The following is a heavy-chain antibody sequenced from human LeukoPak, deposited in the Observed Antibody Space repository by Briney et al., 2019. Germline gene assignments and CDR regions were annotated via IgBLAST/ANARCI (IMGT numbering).Heavy chain of an antibody. J-gene: IGHJ4*02. CDR3: ARDEAAGDY. CDR2: ISWNSGSI. V-gene: IGHV3-9*01. D-gene: IGHD2-15*01. Sequence: GGSLRLSCAASGFTFDDYAMHWVRQAPGKGLEWVSGISWNSGSIGYADSVKGRFTISRDNAKNSLYLQMNSLRAEDTAVYYCARDEAAGDYWGQGTLVTVSS. CDR1: GFTFDDYA.